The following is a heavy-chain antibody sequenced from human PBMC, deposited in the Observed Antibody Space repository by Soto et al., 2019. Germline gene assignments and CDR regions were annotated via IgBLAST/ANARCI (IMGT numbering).Heavy chain of an antibody. D-gene: IGHD5-18*01. CDR1: GFTFSSYA. CDR3: AKVMVTNWFDP. J-gene: IGHJ5*02. CDR2: ISGSGGST. Sequence: EVQLLESGGGLVQPGGSLRLSCAASGFTFSSYAMSWVRQVPGKGLEWVSAISGSGGSTYYADSVKGRFTISRDNSKNTLYLQLNSQRAYDTAVYYCAKVMVTNWFDPWGQGTPVTVSS. V-gene: IGHV3-23*01.